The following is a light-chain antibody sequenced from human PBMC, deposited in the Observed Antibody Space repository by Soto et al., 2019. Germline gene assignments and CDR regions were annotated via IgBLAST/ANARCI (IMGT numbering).Light chain of an antibody. CDR2: EAT. CDR1: SSDVGNSDL. CDR3: CSYGRSGSLL. Sequence: QSALTQPASVSGSPGQSIAISCTATSSDVGNSDLVSWYQHHPGKAPKLMIYEATKRPSGVSDRFSGSRSANTASLTISGLQDEQQADYYCCSYGRSGSLLFGTRTKVTV. V-gene: IGLV2-23*01. J-gene: IGLJ1*01.